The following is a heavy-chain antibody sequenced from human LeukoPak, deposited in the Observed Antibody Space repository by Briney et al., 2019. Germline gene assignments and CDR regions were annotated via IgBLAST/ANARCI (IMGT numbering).Heavy chain of an antibody. CDR3: ARGPLAVAGMGGPNWFDP. V-gene: IGHV3-21*01. J-gene: IGHJ5*02. D-gene: IGHD6-19*01. CDR1: GFTFSSYR. Sequence: GGSLRLSCAASGFTFSSYRMNWVRQAPGKGLEWVSSISSSSGYIYYADSVKGRFTISRDNAKNSLYLQMNSLRAEDTAVYYCARGPLAVAGMGGPNWFDPWGQGTLVTVSS. CDR2: ISSSSGYI.